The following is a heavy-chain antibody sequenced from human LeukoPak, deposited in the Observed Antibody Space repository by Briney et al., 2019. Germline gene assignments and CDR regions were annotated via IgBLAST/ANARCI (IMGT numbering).Heavy chain of an antibody. CDR3: AKDRRRRVVGARYYYYGMDV. Sequence: SETLSLTCTVSGGSISSYYWSWIRQPPGKGLEWIGYIYYSGSTNYNPSLKSRVTISVDTSKNQFSLKLSSVTAADTAVYYCAKDRRRRVVGARYYYYGMDVWGQGTTVTVSS. V-gene: IGHV4-59*01. D-gene: IGHD1-26*01. CDR1: GGSISSYY. CDR2: IYYSGST. J-gene: IGHJ6*02.